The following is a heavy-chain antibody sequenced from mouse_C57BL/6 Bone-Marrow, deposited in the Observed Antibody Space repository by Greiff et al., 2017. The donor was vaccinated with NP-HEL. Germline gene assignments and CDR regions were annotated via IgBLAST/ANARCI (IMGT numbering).Heavy chain of an antibody. CDR1: GFSLTSYG. J-gene: IGHJ4*01. CDR3: ATVYYYGSSYYAMDY. V-gene: IGHV2-6*03. CDR2: IWSDGST. D-gene: IGHD1-1*01. Sequence: QVQLKESGPGLVAPSQSLSITCTVSGFSLTSYGVHWVRQPPGKGLEWLVVIWSDGSTTYNSALKSRLSISKDNSKSQVFLKMNSLQTDDTAMYYCATVYYYGSSYYAMDYWGQGTSVTVSS.